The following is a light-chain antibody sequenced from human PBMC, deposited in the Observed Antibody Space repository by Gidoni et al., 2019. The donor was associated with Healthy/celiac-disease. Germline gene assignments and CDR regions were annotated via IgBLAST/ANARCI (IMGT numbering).Light chain of an antibody. CDR3: CSYAGSSTFRV. V-gene: IGLV2-23*03. CDR1: SSDVGSYNL. J-gene: IGLJ3*02. CDR2: EGS. Sequence: QSALTQPASVSVSPGQSITISCTGTSSDVGSYNLFSWYQQHPGKAPKLMIYEGSKRPSGVSNRFSGSKSGNTASLTISGLQAEDEADYYCCSYAGSSTFRVFGGGTKLTVL.